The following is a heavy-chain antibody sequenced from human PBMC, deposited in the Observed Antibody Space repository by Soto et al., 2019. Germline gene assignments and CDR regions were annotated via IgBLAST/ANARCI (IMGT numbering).Heavy chain of an antibody. J-gene: IGHJ6*03. Sequence: GGSLRLSCAASGFTFSSYSMNWVRQAPGKGLEWVSSISSSSSYIYYADSVKGRFTISRDNAKNSLYLQMNSLRAEDTAVYYCARDPWLDYYGSGSYYYYYYYYMDVWGKGTTVTVSS. CDR2: ISSSSSYI. CDR3: ARDPWLDYYGSGSYYYYYYYYMDV. CDR1: GFTFSSYS. V-gene: IGHV3-21*01. D-gene: IGHD3-10*01.